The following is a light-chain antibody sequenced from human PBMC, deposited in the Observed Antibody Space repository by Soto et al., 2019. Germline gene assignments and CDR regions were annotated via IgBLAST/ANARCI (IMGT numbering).Light chain of an antibody. CDR1: RDIGSD. CDR3: LQDHDDSWK. Sequence: MHMTQSQSSLSAALGDRVTITLQASRDIGSDLSWYQQKPGKAPTLLIYAASNLQSGVPSRFRGSRSGTEFTLTVSSLQPEDFATYYCLQDHDDSWKFGRGTKLDI. J-gene: IGKJ1*01. V-gene: IGKV1-6*01. CDR2: AAS.